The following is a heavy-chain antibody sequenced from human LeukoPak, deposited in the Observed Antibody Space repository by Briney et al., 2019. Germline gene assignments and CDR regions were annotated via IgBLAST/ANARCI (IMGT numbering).Heavy chain of an antibody. CDR2: IWYDGSNK. V-gene: IGHV3-33*01. D-gene: IGHD3-9*01. J-gene: IGHJ4*02. CDR1: GFTFSSYG. Sequence: GGSLRLSCAASGFTFSSYGMHWVRQAPGKRLEWVAVIWYDGSNKYYADSVKGRFTISRDNSKNTLYLQMNSLRAEDTAVYYCARGYDILTGYLYYFDYWGQGTLVTVSS. CDR3: ARGYDILTGYLYYFDY.